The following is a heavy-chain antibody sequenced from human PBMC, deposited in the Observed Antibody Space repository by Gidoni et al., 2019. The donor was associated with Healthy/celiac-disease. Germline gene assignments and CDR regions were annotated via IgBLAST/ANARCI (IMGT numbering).Heavy chain of an antibody. Sequence: QVQLQQWGAGLLKPSETLSLTCAVSGGSFSGYYWSWIRQPPGKGLEWIGEINHIGSTNYNPSLKSRVTISVDTSKNQFSLKLSSVTAADTAVYYCARKRVYYYDSSGYYTTTNYGMDVWGQGTTVTVSS. V-gene: IGHV4-34*01. J-gene: IGHJ6*02. CDR1: GGSFSGYY. CDR2: INHIGST. CDR3: ARKRVYYYDSSGYYTTTNYGMDV. D-gene: IGHD3-22*01.